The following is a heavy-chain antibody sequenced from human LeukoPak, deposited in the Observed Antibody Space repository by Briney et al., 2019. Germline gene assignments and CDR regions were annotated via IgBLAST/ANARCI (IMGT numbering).Heavy chain of an antibody. CDR3: ARHNYFGSGSYNIDY. Sequence: SETLSLTCTVSGGSISSSSYYWGWIRQPPGKGLEWIGSIYYSGSTYYNPSLKSRVTISVDTSKNQFSLKLSSVTAADTAVHSCARHNYFGSGSYNIDYWGQGTLVTVSS. D-gene: IGHD3-10*01. V-gene: IGHV4-39*01. CDR2: IYYSGST. CDR1: GGSISSSSYY. J-gene: IGHJ4*02.